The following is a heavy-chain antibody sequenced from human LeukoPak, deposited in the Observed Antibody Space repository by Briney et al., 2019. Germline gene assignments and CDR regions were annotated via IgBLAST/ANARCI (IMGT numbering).Heavy chain of an antibody. CDR1: GFTFSSYG. D-gene: IGHD6-13*01. V-gene: IGHV3-33*01. Sequence: GRSLRLSCAASGFTFSSYGMHWVRQAPGKGLEWVAVIWYDGSNKYYADSVKGRFTISRDNSKNTPYLQMNSLRAEDTAVYYCARDRTAGRYYYYMDVWGKGTTVTVSS. CDR3: ARDRTAGRYYYYMDV. J-gene: IGHJ6*03. CDR2: IWYDGSNK.